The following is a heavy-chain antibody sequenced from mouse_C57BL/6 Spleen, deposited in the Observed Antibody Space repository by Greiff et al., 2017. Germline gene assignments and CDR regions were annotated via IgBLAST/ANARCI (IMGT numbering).Heavy chain of an antibody. CDR2: INPNNGGT. CDR1: GYTFTDYY. D-gene: IGHD2-4*01. Sequence: VQLQQSGPELVKPGASVKISCKASGYTFTDYYMIWVKQSHGKSLEWIGDINPNNGGTSYNQKFKGKATLTVDKSSSTAYMELRSLTSEYSAVYYCAYYDYVFAYWGQGTLVTVSA. V-gene: IGHV1-26*01. J-gene: IGHJ3*01. CDR3: AYYDYVFAY.